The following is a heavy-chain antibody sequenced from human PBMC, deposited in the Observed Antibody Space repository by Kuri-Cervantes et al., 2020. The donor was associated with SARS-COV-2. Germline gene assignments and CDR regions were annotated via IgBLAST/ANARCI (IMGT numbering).Heavy chain of an antibody. V-gene: IGHV3-13*04. D-gene: IGHD2-2*02. CDR1: GSTFSSYD. J-gene: IGHJ3*02. CDR3: ARPGHSGYCSSTSCYTLYAFDI. CDR2: IGTAGDT. Sequence: GGSLRLSCAASGSTFSSYDIHWVRQATGKGLEWVSGIGTAGDTYYSGSVKGRFTISRESGKNSVYLQMNSLRAGDTGVCYCARPGHSGYCSSTSCYTLYAFDIWGQGTMVTVSS.